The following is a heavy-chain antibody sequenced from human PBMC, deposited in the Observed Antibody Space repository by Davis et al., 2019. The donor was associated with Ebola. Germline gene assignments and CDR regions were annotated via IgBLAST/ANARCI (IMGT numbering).Heavy chain of an antibody. Sequence: PGGSLRLSCVASGFTFSTYAIHWLRQAPGKGLEWVAVISSDGSGQYYADSVQGRFTISRDNAKNALYLQMNSLRAEDTAVYYCARDLGLGDYWGQGTLVTVSS. CDR1: GFTFSTYA. V-gene: IGHV3-30*04. CDR2: ISSDGSGQ. D-gene: IGHD3-16*01. CDR3: ARDLGLGDY. J-gene: IGHJ4*02.